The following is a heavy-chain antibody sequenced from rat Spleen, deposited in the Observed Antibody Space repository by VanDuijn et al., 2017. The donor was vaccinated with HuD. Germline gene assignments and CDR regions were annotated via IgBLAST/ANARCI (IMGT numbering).Heavy chain of an antibody. CDR2: ISTGGGNT. J-gene: IGHJ3*01. CDR1: GINFSNYY. CDR3: ARGRDWCAY. Sequence: EVQLVESGGGSVQPGRSMKLSCAASGINFSNYYMAWVRQAPTKGLEWVASISTGGGNTYYRDSVKGRFTISRDNAKSTLYLQMDSLRSEDTATYYCARGRDWCAYWGQGTLVTVSS. D-gene: IGHD1-11*01. V-gene: IGHV5-25*01.